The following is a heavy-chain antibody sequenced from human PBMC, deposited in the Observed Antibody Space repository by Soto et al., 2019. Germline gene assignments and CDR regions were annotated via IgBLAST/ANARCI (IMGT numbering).Heavy chain of an antibody. CDR1: GGSISSGNW. CDR3: ARDQGSHPGD. D-gene: IGHD6-13*01. J-gene: IGHJ4*02. CDR2: IHHSGST. V-gene: IGHV4-4*02. Sequence: QVQLQESGPGLVRPSGTVSLTCAVSGGSISSGNWWRWVRQPTGKGLECIGEIHHSGSTNYNPPLKSRVTMSVVPSKNLFSLTLNSVTAADTAFYYCARDQGSHPGDWGQGTLVSVSS.